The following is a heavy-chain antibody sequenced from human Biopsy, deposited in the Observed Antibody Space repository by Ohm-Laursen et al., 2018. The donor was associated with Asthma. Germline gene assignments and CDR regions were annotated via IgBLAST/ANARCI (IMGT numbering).Heavy chain of an antibody. CDR3: ARTFHFWSPYHAEHYQL. Sequence: SPRLSCTATGFSFNSYGMHWVRQAPGKGLEWVAVIWYDGSNKYYADSVKGRFTISRDNSKNTLYLQMNSLRAEDTAVYYCARTFHFWSPYHAEHYQLWGQGTLVTVSS. CDR1: GFSFNSYG. D-gene: IGHD3-3*02. CDR2: IWYDGSNK. V-gene: IGHV3-33*08. J-gene: IGHJ1*01.